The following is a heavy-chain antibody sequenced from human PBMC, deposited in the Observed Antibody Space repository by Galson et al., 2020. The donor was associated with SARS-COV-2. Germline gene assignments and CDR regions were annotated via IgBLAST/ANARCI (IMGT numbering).Heavy chain of an antibody. J-gene: IGHJ5*01. CDR1: GGSISTYY. CDR2: IFYSGST. V-gene: IGHV4-59*01. CDR3: AREPSPVAFDS. Sequence: SQTLSLTCTVSGGSISTYYWSWIRQPPGKGLEWIGYIFYSGSTHYNPSLKSRVTISVDTPKNQFFLRLSSVTAADTAVYYCAREPSPVAFDSWGQGTLVAVTS.